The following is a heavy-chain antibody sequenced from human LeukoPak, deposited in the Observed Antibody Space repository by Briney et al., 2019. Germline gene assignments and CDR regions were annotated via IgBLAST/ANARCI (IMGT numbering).Heavy chain of an antibody. CDR3: ARGADSNTHYFDY. V-gene: IGHV4-34*01. J-gene: IGHJ4*02. D-gene: IGHD4-11*01. Sequence: SSETLSLTCAVYGVSFSGYYWSWIRQPPGKGLEWVGEINHGGSTNYNPSLKRRETTSVNTSKNQFSLKLNSVTAADTAVYYCARGADSNTHYFDYWGQGTLVTVSS. CDR2: INHGGST. CDR1: GVSFSGYY.